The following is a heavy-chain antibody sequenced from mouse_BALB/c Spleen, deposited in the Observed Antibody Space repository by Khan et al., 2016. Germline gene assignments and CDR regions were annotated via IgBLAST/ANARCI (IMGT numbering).Heavy chain of an antibody. CDR1: GSTFTSYT. J-gene: IGHJ3*01. V-gene: IGHV1-4*01. CDR2: INPSSGYT. D-gene: IGHD3-3*01. CDR3: VGYGAGQPPFAY. Sequence: QVRLQQSGAELARPGASVKMSCKASGSTFTSYTMHWVKQRPGQGLEWIGYINPSSGYTNYNQKFKDKATLTADKSSSTAYMQLSSLTSEDSAVYYCVGYGAGQPPFAYWGQGTLVTVSA.